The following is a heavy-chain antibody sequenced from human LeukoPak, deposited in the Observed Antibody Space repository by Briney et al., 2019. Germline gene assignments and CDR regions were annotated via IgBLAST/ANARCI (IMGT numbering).Heavy chain of an antibody. CDR1: SVSFSGYY. CDR3: ARRPCYAVRMVYPPLAMDY. Sequence: PSETVSLTCAVYSVSFSGYYWSWMRQPPGKGRVWIGEINHSGSTNYNPPLKSRVTISVDTSKNQFSLKLSSVTAADSAVYYWARRPCYAVRMVYPPLAMDYLGEGTLVTVSS. V-gene: IGHV4-34*01. D-gene: IGHD2-8*01. J-gene: IGHJ4*02. CDR2: INHSGST.